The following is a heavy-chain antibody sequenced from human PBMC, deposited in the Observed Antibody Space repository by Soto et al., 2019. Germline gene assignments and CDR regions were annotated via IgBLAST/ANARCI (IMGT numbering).Heavy chain of an antibody. V-gene: IGHV1-69*01. CDR3: ARDGSGYRSRASPMDV. CDR2: IIPIFGTA. Sequence: QVQLVQSGAEVKKPGSSVNVSCKASGDTFSSYAISWVRQAPGQGLEWMGGIIPIFGTANYAQKFQGRVTITADESTSTAYMELSSLRSEYTAVYYCARDGSGYRSRASPMDVWGQGTTVTVSS. CDR1: GDTFSSYA. J-gene: IGHJ6*02. D-gene: IGHD3-22*01.